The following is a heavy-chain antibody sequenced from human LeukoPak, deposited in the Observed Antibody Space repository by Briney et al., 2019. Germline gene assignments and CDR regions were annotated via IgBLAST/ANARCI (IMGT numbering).Heavy chain of an antibody. CDR1: GYSFTSYW. Sequence: GESLKISCRGSGYSFTSYWIGWVRQMPGKGLEWMGIIYPGDSDTRYSPSFQGQVTISADKSISTASLQWSSLKASDTAMYYCARLSAETYYDILTGSRPYYYYYMDVWGKGTTVTVSS. CDR3: ARLSAETYYDILTGSRPYYYYYMDV. CDR2: IYPGDSDT. V-gene: IGHV5-51*01. J-gene: IGHJ6*03. D-gene: IGHD3-9*01.